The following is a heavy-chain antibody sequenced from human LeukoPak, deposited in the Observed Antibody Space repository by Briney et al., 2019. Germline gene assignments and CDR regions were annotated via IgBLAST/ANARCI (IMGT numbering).Heavy chain of an antibody. CDR2: ISSSSSYI. D-gene: IGHD2-2*01. J-gene: IGHJ6*02. CDR1: GFTFSSYS. V-gene: IGHV3-21*01. Sequence: GGSLRLSCAASGFTFSSYSMNWVRQAPGKGLEWVSSISSSSSYIYYADSVKGRFTISRDNAKNSLYLQMNSLRAVDTAVYYCARGDIVVVPAANYYYGMDVWGQGTTVTVSS. CDR3: ARGDIVVVPAANYYYGMDV.